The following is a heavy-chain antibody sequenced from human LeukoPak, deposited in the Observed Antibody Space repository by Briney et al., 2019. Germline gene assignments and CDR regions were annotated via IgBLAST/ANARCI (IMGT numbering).Heavy chain of an antibody. CDR3: ARDRGYFQH. J-gene: IGHJ1*01. V-gene: IGHV4-59*01. CDR2: IYYSGST. CDR1: GGSISSYY. Sequence: SETLSLTCTVSGGSISSYYWSWIRQPPGKGLEWIGYIYYSGSTNYNPSLKSRVTISVDTSKNQYSLKLSSVTAADTAVYYCARDRGYFQHWGQGTLVTVSS.